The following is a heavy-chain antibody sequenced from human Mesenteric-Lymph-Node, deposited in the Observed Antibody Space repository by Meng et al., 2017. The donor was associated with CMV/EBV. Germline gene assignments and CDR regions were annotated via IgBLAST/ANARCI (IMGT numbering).Heavy chain of an antibody. J-gene: IGHJ4*02. V-gene: IGHV1-69*16. CDR2: IIPIIGRT. D-gene: IGHD6-13*01. CDR1: TFSRYT. Sequence: TFSRYTISWVRQAPGQGLEWMGGIIPIIGRTNYAQRFQGRVTITTDESMSTAYMEVSSLRSDDTAVFYCARVEYSSSWFEGGYFDYWGQGALVTVSS. CDR3: ARVEYSSSWFEGGYFDY.